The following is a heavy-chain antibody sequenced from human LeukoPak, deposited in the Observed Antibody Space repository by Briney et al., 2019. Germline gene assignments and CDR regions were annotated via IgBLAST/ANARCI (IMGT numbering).Heavy chain of an antibody. CDR3: ARDANGYSYGYYYYYMDV. V-gene: IGHV3-53*01. J-gene: IGHJ6*03. CDR1: GFTFSSNY. CDR2: IYSGGST. Sequence: GGSLRLSCAASGFTFSSNYMSWVRQAPGKGLEWVSVIYSGGSTYYADSVKGRFTISRGNSKNTLYLQMNSLRAEDTAVYYCARDANGYSYGYYYYYMDVWGKGTTVTVSS. D-gene: IGHD5-18*01.